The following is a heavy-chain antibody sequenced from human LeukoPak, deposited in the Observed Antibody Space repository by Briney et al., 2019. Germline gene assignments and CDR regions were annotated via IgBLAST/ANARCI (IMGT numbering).Heavy chain of an antibody. D-gene: IGHD6-19*01. V-gene: IGHV3-74*01. CDR1: GFTFDDFG. CDR3: ARVSLSSGCLSN. J-gene: IGHJ4*02. Sequence: GGSLRLSCATSGFTFDDFGMAWVRQAPGKGLVWVSRISSDESITSYADFVKGRFTISGDNAKNTLFLQMNGLRAEDTAVYYCARVSLSSGCLSNWGQGTLVTVSS. CDR2: ISSDESIT.